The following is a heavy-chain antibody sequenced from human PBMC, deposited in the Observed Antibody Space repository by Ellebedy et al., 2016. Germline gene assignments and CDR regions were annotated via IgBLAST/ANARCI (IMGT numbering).Heavy chain of an antibody. CDR3: ARHGTTVTTPFDY. Sequence: GSLRLSCTVSGGSISSSSYYWGWIRQPPGKGLEWIGSIYYSGSTYYNPSLKSRVTISVDTSKNQFSLKLSSVTAADTAVYYCARHGTTVTTPFDYWGQGTLVTVSS. D-gene: IGHD4-17*01. J-gene: IGHJ4*02. V-gene: IGHV4-39*01. CDR2: IYYSGST. CDR1: GGSISSSSYY.